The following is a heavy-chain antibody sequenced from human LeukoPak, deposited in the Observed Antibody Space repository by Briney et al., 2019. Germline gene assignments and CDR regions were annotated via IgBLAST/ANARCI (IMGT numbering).Heavy chain of an antibody. V-gene: IGHV4-59*02. D-gene: IGHD2-15*01. CDR2: VYYSGST. CDR3: ARIHRYCSGGACYVLDN. J-gene: IGHJ4*02. Sequence: PSETLSLTCVVSGGSVSGYYWGWIRQPPGRGLEWIGYVYYSGSTNYNPSFKSRITISVDTSRNQFSLQLSSVTAADTAVYYCARIHRYCSGGACYVLDNWGQGTLVTVSS. CDR1: GGSVSGYY.